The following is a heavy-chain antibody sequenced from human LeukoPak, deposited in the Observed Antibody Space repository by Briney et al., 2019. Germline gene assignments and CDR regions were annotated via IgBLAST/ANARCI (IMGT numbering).Heavy chain of an antibody. Sequence: SETLSLTCTVSGGSISSSSYYWGWIRQPPGKGLEWIGSIYYSGSTYYNPSLKSRVTISVDTSKNQFSLKLSSVTAADTAVSYCARQVVLLWFGESTQRFDPWGQGTLVTVSS. V-gene: IGHV4-39*01. D-gene: IGHD3-10*01. CDR2: IYYSGST. J-gene: IGHJ5*02. CDR3: ARQVVLLWFGESTQRFDP. CDR1: GGSISSSSYY.